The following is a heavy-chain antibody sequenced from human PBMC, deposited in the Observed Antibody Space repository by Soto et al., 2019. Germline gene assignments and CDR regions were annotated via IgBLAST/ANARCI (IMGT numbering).Heavy chain of an antibody. CDR1: EYTFNGYY. CDR3: AREADRSGYWGY. V-gene: IGHV1-2*02. D-gene: IGHD3-22*01. Sequence: ASVKVSCKVCEYTFNGYYMHWVRQAPGQGLEWMGWISPHSGGTNLAQKLQGRVTMTRDTSTSTAYMELRRLRSDDTAVYYCAREADRSGYWGYWGQGTLVTVSS. J-gene: IGHJ4*02. CDR2: ISPHSGGT.